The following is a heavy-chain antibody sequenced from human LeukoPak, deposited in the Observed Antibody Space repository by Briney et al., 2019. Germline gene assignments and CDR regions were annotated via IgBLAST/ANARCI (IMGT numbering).Heavy chain of an antibody. Sequence: PGGSLRLSCEASGFTFTTYSMTWVRQAPGKGLEWVSIISSGSSAIFSADALKGRFTISRDSAKNSLYLQMNSLRAEDTAVYYCARGQRGYSGYDKKEQWLIPNWFDPWGQGTLVTVSS. D-gene: IGHD5-12*01. CDR3: ARGQRGYSGYDKKEQWLIPNWFDP. CDR1: GFTFTTYS. CDR2: ISSGSSAI. V-gene: IGHV3-21*04. J-gene: IGHJ5*02.